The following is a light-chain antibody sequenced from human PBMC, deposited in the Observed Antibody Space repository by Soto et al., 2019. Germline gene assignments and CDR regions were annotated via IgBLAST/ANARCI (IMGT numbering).Light chain of an antibody. Sequence: DIVMTQSPDSLAVALGDRAPINCKSSQSVFYRSTNRNYLAWYQQKPGQPPKLLIYWASTRESVVADRFSGSGSGIDFTLTISSLQAEDVAFSYCQQYYSTPFAFGGGTKVEIK. V-gene: IGKV4-1*01. CDR2: WAS. J-gene: IGKJ4*01. CDR3: QQYYSTPFA. CDR1: QSVFYRSTNRNY.